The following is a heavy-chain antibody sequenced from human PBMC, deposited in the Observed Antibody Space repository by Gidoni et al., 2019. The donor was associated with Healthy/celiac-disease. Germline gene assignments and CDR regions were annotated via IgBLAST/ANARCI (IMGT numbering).Heavy chain of an antibody. CDR2: IVGGSGNT. CDR1: GFTFTSSA. CDR3: AAHGGRGKDY. Sequence: QMQLVQSGPEGKKPGTSVKVSCKASGFTFTSSAMQWVGQARGQRLEWRGWIVGGSGNTNYALKFQERITITRDMSTSTAYMELSSLRSEDTAVYYCAAHGGRGKDYWGQGTLVTVSS. V-gene: IGHV1-58*02. J-gene: IGHJ4*02.